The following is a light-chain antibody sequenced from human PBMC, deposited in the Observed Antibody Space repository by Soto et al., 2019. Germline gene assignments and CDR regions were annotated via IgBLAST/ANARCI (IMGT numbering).Light chain of an antibody. CDR2: GAS. J-gene: IGKJ1*01. Sequence: ELGVTKSPGTLSLSPGYLATLSCRASQSVSNNYLAWYQQQPGQAPTLLIYGASNRATGIPDRFSGSGSGKDFTLTISRLEPEDLALYYCQQYGSSGTFGQGTKVEIK. V-gene: IGKV3-20*01. CDR3: QQYGSSGT. CDR1: QSVSNNY.